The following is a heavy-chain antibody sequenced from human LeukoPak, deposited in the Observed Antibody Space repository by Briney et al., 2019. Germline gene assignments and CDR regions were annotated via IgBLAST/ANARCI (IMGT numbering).Heavy chain of an antibody. V-gene: IGHV3-7*01. D-gene: IGHD4-17*01. CDR2: IKHDGSED. CDR1: GFTFSNYW. CDR3: ARESDYGDYVGY. J-gene: IGHJ4*02. Sequence: PGGSLKLSCAASGFTFSNYWMTWVRQAPGKGLEWVANIKHDGSEDYYLDSVKGRFTISRDNAKNSLYLQMNSLRAEDTAVYYCARESDYGDYVGYWGQGTLVTVSS.